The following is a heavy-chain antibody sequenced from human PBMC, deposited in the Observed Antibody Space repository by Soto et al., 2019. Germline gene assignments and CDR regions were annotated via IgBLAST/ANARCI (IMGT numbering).Heavy chain of an antibody. D-gene: IGHD4-4*01. V-gene: IGHV4-59*01. CDR1: GGSIKGYY. CDR2: IYYSGST. CDR3: ARGGTATTVYYSGMDV. J-gene: IGHJ6*02. Sequence: SETLSLTCTVSGGSIKGYYWSWIRQPPGKGLEWIGNIYYSGSTSYNPSLKSRVTISVDTSKNQLSLKLSSVTAADSAVFYCARGGTATTVYYSGMDVWGQGTTVTVSS.